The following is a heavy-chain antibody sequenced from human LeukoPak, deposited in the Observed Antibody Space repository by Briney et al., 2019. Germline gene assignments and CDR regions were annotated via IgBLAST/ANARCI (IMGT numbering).Heavy chain of an antibody. CDR2: IYYSGST. CDR3: ARVSGYDWESSYDY. Sequence: PSETLSLTCAVYAGSFSGYYWSWIRQPPGKGLEWIGYIYYSGSTNYNPSLKSRVTISVDTSKNQFSLKLSSVTAADTAVYYCARVSGYDWESSYDYWGQGTLVTVSS. J-gene: IGHJ4*02. CDR1: AGSFSGYY. V-gene: IGHV4-59*01. D-gene: IGHD5-12*01.